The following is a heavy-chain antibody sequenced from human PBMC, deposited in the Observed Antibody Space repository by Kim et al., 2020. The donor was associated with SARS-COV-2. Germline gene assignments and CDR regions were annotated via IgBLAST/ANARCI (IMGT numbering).Heavy chain of an antibody. CDR3: AKDKDFYDSSGLSDH. D-gene: IGHD3-22*01. Sequence: AVKGRLTSSRDNAKNTVYLQIRSLRAEDTAVYYCAKDKDFYDSSGLSDHWGQGNLVTVSS. J-gene: IGHJ4*02. V-gene: IGHV3-23*01.